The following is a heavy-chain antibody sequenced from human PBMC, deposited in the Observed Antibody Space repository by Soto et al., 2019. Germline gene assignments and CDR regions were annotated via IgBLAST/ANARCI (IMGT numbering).Heavy chain of an antibody. CDR2: IYYSGST. V-gene: IGHV4-61*01. D-gene: IGHD3-22*01. J-gene: IGHJ4*02. CDR1: DDSINSDKYY. CDR3: ACFDSSGYYYPFDY. Sequence: XXTLSLTCSVSDDSINSDKYYWGSIRQPPGKGLEWIGYIYYSGSTNYNPSLKSRVTISVDTSKNQFSLKLSSVTAADTAVYYCACFDSSGYYYPFDYWGQGTLVTVSS.